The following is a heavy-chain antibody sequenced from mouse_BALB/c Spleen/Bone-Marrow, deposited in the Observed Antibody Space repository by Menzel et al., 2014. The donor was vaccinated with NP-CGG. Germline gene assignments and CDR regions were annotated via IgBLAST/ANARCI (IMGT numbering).Heavy chain of an antibody. CDR2: INPGSSTI. CDR3: ASQGYYGDFAY. CDR1: GFDFSRYW. J-gene: IGHJ2*02. V-gene: IGHV4-2*02. Sequence: VQLKESGGGLVQPGESLILSCVASGFDFSRYWMSWARQAPGKGQEWIGEINPGSSTINYTPSLKDKFIISRDNAKKTLYLQMSKVRPEGTALYYCASQGYYGDFAYCAQGASLTV. D-gene: IGHD1-2*01.